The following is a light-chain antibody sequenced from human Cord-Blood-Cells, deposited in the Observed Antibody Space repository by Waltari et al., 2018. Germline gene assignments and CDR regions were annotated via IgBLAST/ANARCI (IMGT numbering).Light chain of an antibody. CDR2: RTT. CDR1: SGSVSTSYY. J-gene: IGLJ3*02. Sequence: QTVVTQEPSFSVSPGGTVTLTCGLSSGSVSTSYYPSWYQQTPGQAPRTLIYRTTPRSSGVPDRFSGSILGNKAALTITGAQADDESDYYCVLYMGSGISVFGGGTKLTVL. CDR3: VLYMGSGISV. V-gene: IGLV8-61*01.